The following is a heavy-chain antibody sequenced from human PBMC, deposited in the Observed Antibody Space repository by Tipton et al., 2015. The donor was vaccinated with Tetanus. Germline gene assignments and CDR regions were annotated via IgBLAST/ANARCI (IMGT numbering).Heavy chain of an antibody. J-gene: IGHJ6*02. CDR3: ARDGGNYFYYGMNV. CDR2: IYSPGTT. V-gene: IGHV4-31*03. Sequence: TLSLTCSVSGVSIKGGGFYWTWIRQPPGKGLEWIGYIYSPGTTSYAPSLRGRATISFDSVKNHLSLSLSSVTAADTAMYYCARDGGNYFYYGMNVWGQGAAVTVSS. CDR1: GVSIKGGGFY.